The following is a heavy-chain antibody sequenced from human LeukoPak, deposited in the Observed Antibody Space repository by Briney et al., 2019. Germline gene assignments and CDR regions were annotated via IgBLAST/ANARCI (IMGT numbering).Heavy chain of an antibody. D-gene: IGHD6-19*01. CDR1: GGSISSGSYY. CDR2: IYHSGST. Sequence: SQTLSLTCTVSGGSISSGSYYWSWIRQPPGKGLEWIGSIYHSGSTYYNPSLKSRVTISVDTSKNQFSLKLSSVTAADTAVYYCVPVAGKHAFDIWGQGTMVTVSS. J-gene: IGHJ3*02. CDR3: VPVAGKHAFDI. V-gene: IGHV4-39*07.